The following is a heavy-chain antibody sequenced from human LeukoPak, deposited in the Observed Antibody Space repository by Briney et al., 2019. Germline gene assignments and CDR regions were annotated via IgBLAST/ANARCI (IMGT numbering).Heavy chain of an antibody. J-gene: IGHJ4*02. Sequence: GGSLRLSCAASGFTFSNYAMTWVRQAPGKGLEWVAFIRYDGNNKYYADSVKGRFTISRDNSKNTLYLQMNSLRAEDTAVYYCAKHGLPLVVISAPLDYWGQGTLVTVSS. CDR1: GFTFSNYA. CDR3: AKHGLPLVVISAPLDY. CDR2: IRYDGNNK. D-gene: IGHD2-15*01. V-gene: IGHV3-30*02.